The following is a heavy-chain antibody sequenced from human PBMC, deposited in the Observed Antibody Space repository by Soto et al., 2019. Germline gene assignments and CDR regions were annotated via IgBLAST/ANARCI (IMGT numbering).Heavy chain of an antibody. Sequence: ASVKVSCKASGFSSSTYAFSWVRRAPGQGLEWMGLISADTGEPRYAEKFQGRVAMTTDTSTRTVYMELRGLTSDDTAVYYCGVSAGLDFWGQGTRVTVSS. CDR1: GFSSSTYA. V-gene: IGHV1-18*01. CDR2: ISADTGEP. CDR3: GVSAGLDF. D-gene: IGHD6-13*01. J-gene: IGHJ4*02.